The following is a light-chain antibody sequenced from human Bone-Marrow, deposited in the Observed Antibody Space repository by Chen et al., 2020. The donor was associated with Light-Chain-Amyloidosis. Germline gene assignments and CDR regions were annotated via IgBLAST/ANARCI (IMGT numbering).Light chain of an antibody. J-gene: IGLJ1*01. CDR1: NSDVGGDNP. CDR3: SSYTITNTLV. Sequence: QSALTQPASVSGSPGQSITISCTGTNSDVGGDNPVSWYQQHPDKAPKLMIYEFTNRPSWVPDRFSGSKSDNTASLTISGLQTEDEADYFCSSYTITNTLVFGSGTRVTVL. V-gene: IGLV2-14*01. CDR2: EFT.